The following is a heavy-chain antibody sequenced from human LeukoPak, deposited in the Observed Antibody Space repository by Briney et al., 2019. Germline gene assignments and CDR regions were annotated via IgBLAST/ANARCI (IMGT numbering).Heavy chain of an antibody. D-gene: IGHD6-13*01. CDR2: INVNGGAM. V-gene: IGHV3-11*01. CDR1: GFSFKDYY. Sequence: GGSLRLSCAASGFSFKDYYFSWIRQAPGKGLEWVSFINVNGGAMYYADFVKGRFTISRDSAKSSLYLEMNSLRVEDTAVYYCARGPRILAAGSYYFDYWGQGSLVTVSS. J-gene: IGHJ4*02. CDR3: ARGPRILAAGSYYFDY.